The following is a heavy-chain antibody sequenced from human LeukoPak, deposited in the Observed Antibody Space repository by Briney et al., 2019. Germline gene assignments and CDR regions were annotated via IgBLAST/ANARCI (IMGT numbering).Heavy chain of an antibody. D-gene: IGHD4-11*01. CDR3: TTPSDYSSYYYYGMDV. J-gene: IGHJ6*02. CDR1: GFTFNNAW. Sequence: PGGSLRLSCQASGFTFNNAWMSWVRQAPGKGLEWVGRIKSKTDGGTTDYAAPVKGRFTISRDDSKNTLYLQMNSLKTEDTAVYYCTTPSDYSSYYYYGMDVWGQGTTVTVSS. V-gene: IGHV3-15*01. CDR2: IKSKTDGGTT.